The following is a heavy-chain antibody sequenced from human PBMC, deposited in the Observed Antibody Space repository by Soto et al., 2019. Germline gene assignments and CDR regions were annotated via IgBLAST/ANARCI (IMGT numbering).Heavy chain of an antibody. CDR3: AKDIPRGAPNLDYYYYGMDV. J-gene: IGHJ6*02. Sequence: GGSLRLSXAASGFTFSSYGMHWVRQAPGKGLEWVAVISYDGSNKYYADSVKGRFTISRDNSKNTLYLQMNSLRAEDTAVYYCAKDIPRGAPNLDYYYYGMDVWGQGTTVTVSS. D-gene: IGHD1-7*01. V-gene: IGHV3-30*18. CDR1: GFTFSSYG. CDR2: ISYDGSNK.